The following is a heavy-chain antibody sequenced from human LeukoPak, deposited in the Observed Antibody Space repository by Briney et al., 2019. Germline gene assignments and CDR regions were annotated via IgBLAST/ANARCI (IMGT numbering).Heavy chain of an antibody. Sequence: ASVKVSCKVSGYTLTELSMHWVRQAPGKGLEWMGGFDPEDGETIYVQKFQGRVTMTEDTSTDTAYMELSSLRSENTAVYYCATDQKKWTTRYNYWGQGTLVTVSS. CDR1: GYTLTELS. J-gene: IGHJ4*02. V-gene: IGHV1-24*01. D-gene: IGHD3-9*01. CDR3: ATDQKKWTTRYNY. CDR2: FDPEDGET.